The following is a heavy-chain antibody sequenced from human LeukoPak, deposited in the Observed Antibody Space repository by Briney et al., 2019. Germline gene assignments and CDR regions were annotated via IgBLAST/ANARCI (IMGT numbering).Heavy chain of an antibody. V-gene: IGHV3-23*01. D-gene: IGHD2-21*02. CDR3: AADTVVTYYYGMDV. Sequence: PGGSLRLSCAASGFTFSSYAMSWVRQAPGKGLEWVSAISGSGGSTYYADSVKGRFTISRDNSKNTLYLQMNSLRAEDTAVYYCAADTVVTYYYGMDVWGQGTTVTVSS. J-gene: IGHJ6*02. CDR1: GFTFSSYA. CDR2: ISGSGGST.